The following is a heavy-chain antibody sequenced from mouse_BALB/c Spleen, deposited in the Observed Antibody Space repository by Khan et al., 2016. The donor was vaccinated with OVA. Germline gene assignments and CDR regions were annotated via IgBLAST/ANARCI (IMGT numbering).Heavy chain of an antibody. CDR3: ARDSCRYDFTY. J-gene: IGHJ3*01. CDR2: IWSGGNT. V-gene: IGHV2-4-1*01. Sequence: QVQLKQSGPGLVQPSQNLSITCTVSGFSLITYGVHWVRQSPGKGLEWLGVIWSGGNTDYNEAFISSLSISKDNSKSQVFLKMNSLQSDDTAICYWARDSCRYDFTYWGRGTLVTVSS. CDR1: GFSLITYG. D-gene: IGHD2-12*01.